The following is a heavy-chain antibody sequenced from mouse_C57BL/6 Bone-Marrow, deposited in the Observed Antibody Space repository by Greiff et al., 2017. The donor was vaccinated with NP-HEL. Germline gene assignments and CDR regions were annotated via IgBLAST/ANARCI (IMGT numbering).Heavy chain of an antibody. V-gene: IGHV5-6*01. D-gene: IGHD1-1*01. CDR2: ISSGGSYT. CDR3: ARAVYYGSSPFAY. CDR1: GFTFSSYG. J-gene: IGHJ3*01. Sequence: EVQRVESGGDLVKPGGSLKLSCAASGFTFSSYGMSWVRQTPDKRLEWVATISSGGSYTYYPDSVKGRFTISRDNAKNTLYLQMSSLKSEDTAMYYCARAVYYGSSPFAYWGQGTRVTVSA.